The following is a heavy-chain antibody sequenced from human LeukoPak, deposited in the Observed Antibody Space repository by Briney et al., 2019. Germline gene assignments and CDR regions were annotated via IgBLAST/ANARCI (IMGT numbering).Heavy chain of an antibody. V-gene: IGHV3-30-3*01. J-gene: IGHJ4*02. CDR2: ISYDGSNK. D-gene: IGHD6-6*01. CDR3: ARDSVLFDY. Sequence: PGGSLRLSCAASGFAFSSYAMHWVRQAPGKGLEWVAVISYDGSNKYYADSVKGRFTISGDNSKNTLYLQMNSLRAEDTAVYYCARDSVLFDYWGQGTLVTVSS. CDR1: GFAFSSYA.